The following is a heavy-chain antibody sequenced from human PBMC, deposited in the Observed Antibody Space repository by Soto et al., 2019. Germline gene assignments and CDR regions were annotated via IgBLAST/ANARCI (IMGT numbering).Heavy chain of an antibody. CDR1: GFTFSSYG. CDR2: IWYDGSNK. Sequence: GGSLRLSCAASGFTFSSYGMHWVRQAPGKGLEWVAVIWYDGSNKYYADSVKGRFTISRDNSKNTLYLQMNSLRAEDTAVYYCARDPAEDWSEPNWFDPWGQGTLVTVS. CDR3: ARDPAEDWSEPNWFDP. J-gene: IGHJ5*02. D-gene: IGHD3-9*01. V-gene: IGHV3-33*01.